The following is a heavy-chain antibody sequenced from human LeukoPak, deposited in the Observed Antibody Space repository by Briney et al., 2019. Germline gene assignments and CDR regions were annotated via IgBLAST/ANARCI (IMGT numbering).Heavy chain of an antibody. Sequence: GGSLTLSCEASGFTFSSYEMNWVRQAPGTGLVWVSHITSSGSTTYYADSVKGRFTISRDNAKNSLYLQMNSLRAEDTAVYYCARDRCSGGSCYRGGWIFDYWGQGTLVTVSS. V-gene: IGHV3-48*03. CDR2: ITSSGSTT. CDR1: GFTFSSYE. D-gene: IGHD2-15*01. J-gene: IGHJ4*02. CDR3: ARDRCSGGSCYRGGWIFDY.